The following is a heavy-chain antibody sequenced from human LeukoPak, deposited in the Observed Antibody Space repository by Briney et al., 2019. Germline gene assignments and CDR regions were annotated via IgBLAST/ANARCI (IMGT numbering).Heavy chain of an antibody. J-gene: IGHJ4*02. V-gene: IGHV4-39*01. CDR3: AASNILTGYYMGY. CDR1: GGSISSSSYY. D-gene: IGHD3-9*01. CDR2: IYYSGST. Sequence: SETLSLTCTVSGGSISSSSYYWGWIRQPPGKGLEWIGSIYYSGSTYYNPSLKSRVTISVGTSKNQFSLKLSSVTAADTAVYYCAASNILTGYYMGYWGQGTLVTVSS.